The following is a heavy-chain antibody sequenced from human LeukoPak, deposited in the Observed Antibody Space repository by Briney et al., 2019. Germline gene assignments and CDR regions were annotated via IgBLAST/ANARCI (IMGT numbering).Heavy chain of an antibody. CDR1: GFTFSSYE. D-gene: IGHD5-12*01. V-gene: IGHV3-30*04. Sequence: SGGSLRLSCAASGFTFSSYEMNWVRQAPGKGLEWVAVISYDGSNKYYADSVKGRFTISRDNSKNTLYLQMNSLRAEDTAVYYSAKGGGYDFRYYYYYMDVWGKGTTVTVSS. CDR3: AKGGGYDFRYYYYYMDV. CDR2: ISYDGSNK. J-gene: IGHJ6*03.